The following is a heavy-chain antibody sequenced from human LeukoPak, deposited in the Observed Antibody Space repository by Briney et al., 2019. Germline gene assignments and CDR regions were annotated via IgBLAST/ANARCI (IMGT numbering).Heavy chain of an antibody. V-gene: IGHV4-34*01. CDR3: ARGLRWLQWLPFDY. CDR2: INHSGST. Sequence: SETLSLTCAVYGWSFSGYYWSWIRQPPGKGLEWIGEINHSGSTNYNPPLKSRVTISVDTSKNQFSLKLSSVTAADTAVYYCARGLRWLQWLPFDYWGQGTLVTVSS. J-gene: IGHJ4*02. D-gene: IGHD5-24*01. CDR1: GWSFSGYY.